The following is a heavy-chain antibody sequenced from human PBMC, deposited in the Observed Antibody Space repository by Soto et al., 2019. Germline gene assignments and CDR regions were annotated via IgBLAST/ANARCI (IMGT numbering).Heavy chain of an antibody. D-gene: IGHD3-9*01. J-gene: IGHJ4*02. CDR2: IYYSGST. CDR1: GGSISSSSYY. Sequence: QLQLQESGPGLVKPSETLSLTCTVSGGSISSSSYYWGWIRQPPGKGLEWFGSIYYSGSTYYNPSLKSRVTISVDTSKNQFSLKLSSVTAADTAVYYCARGGGDILTGYHPPDYWGQGTLVTVSS. V-gene: IGHV4-39*01. CDR3: ARGGGDILTGYHPPDY.